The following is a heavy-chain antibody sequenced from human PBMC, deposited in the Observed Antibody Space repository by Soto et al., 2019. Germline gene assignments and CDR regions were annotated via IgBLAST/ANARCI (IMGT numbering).Heavy chain of an antibody. J-gene: IGHJ4*02. Sequence: QVQLQQWGAGLLKPSETLSLTCAVYGGSFRGYYWSWIRQPPGKGLEWIGEIYHSGSTNYNPSLKRRVTISLDTSQHHFSLKLTSVAAADTAVYYCARGRATMSAAGTHDYWGQGTLVTVS. CDR3: ARGRATMSAAGTHDY. D-gene: IGHD6-13*01. CDR1: GGSFRGYY. CDR2: IYHSGST. V-gene: IGHV4-34*01.